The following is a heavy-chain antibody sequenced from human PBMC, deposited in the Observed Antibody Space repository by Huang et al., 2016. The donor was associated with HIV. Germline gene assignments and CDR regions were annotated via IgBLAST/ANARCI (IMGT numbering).Heavy chain of an antibody. D-gene: IGHD6-13*01. V-gene: IGHV4-39*01. CDR3: ARQRQQLVDS. Sequence: QLQLQESGPGLVKPSETLSLTCAVSGGSISTSTYYWGWIRQPPGQGLEWVGPIYDSGNTNDRPSRKRRFTISVDTSKNRFSLKLSSVTAADTAVYYGARQRQQLVDSWGQGTLVTVSS. CDR1: GGSISTSTYY. J-gene: IGHJ4*02. CDR2: IYDSGNT.